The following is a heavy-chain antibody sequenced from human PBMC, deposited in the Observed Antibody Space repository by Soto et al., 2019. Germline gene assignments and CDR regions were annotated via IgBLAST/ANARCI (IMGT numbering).Heavy chain of an antibody. CDR2: IIPIRGIA. V-gene: IGHV1-69*02. D-gene: IGHD6-19*01. CDR1: GGTFSSYT. Sequence: QVQLVQSGAEVKKPGSSVKVSCKASGGTFSSYTISWVRQAPGQGLEWMGRIIPIRGIANYAQKFQGRVTITADKSTSTAYMELSSLRSEDTAVYYCAMRSGWYFYDYWGQGTLVTVSS. CDR3: AMRSGWYFYDY. J-gene: IGHJ4*02.